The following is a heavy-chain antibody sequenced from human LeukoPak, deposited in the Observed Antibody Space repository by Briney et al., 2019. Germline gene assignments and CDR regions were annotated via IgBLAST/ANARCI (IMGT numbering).Heavy chain of an antibody. D-gene: IGHD3-22*01. CDR2: IYYSGST. CDR3: AREDDSSGYYSSLDY. Sequence: SETLSLTCAVYGGSFSGYYWSWIRQPPGKGLEWIGYIYYSGSTYYNPSLKSRVTISVDTSKNQFSLKLSSVTAADTAVYYCAREDDSSGYYSSLDYWGQGTLVTVSS. J-gene: IGHJ4*02. CDR1: GGSFSGYY. V-gene: IGHV4-34*09.